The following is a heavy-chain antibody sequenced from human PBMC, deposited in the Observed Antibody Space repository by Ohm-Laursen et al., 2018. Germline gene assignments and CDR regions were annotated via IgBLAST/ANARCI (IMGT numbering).Heavy chain of an antibody. Sequence: SLRLSCAASGFTFSSYAMSWVHQAPGKGLEWVSAISGSGGSTYYADSVKGRFTISRDNSKNTLYLQMNSLRAEDTAVYYCAKIPYYYDSSGYGDFDYWGQGTLVTVSS. J-gene: IGHJ4*02. CDR2: ISGSGGST. V-gene: IGHV3-23*01. CDR3: AKIPYYYDSSGYGDFDY. D-gene: IGHD3-22*01. CDR1: GFTFSSYA.